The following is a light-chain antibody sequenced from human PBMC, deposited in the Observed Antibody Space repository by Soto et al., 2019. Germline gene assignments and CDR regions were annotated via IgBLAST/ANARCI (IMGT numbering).Light chain of an antibody. Sequence: DIQMTQSPSSVSASVGDRVTITCRASQGIGSGFVWYQQKPAKAPKLLIYAASSLQSGVPSRFSGSGSGTDFTLTISSLQPEDFATYYCQQANSFPYTFGQGTKLEIK. CDR1: QGIGSG. CDR2: AAS. J-gene: IGKJ2*01. V-gene: IGKV1-12*01. CDR3: QQANSFPYT.